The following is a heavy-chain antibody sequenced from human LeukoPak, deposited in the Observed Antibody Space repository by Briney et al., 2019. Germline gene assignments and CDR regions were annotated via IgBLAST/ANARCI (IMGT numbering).Heavy chain of an antibody. CDR2: INPNSGGT. J-gene: IGHJ6*03. CDR1: GYTFTGYY. Sequence: GASVKVSCKASGYTFTGYYMHWVRQAPGQGLEWMGWINPNSGGTNYAQKFQGRVTMTRDTSISTAYMELSRLRSDDTAVYYCARALRRKSSSSGYYYYMDVWGKGTTVTVSS. CDR3: ARALRRKSSSSGYYYYMDV. V-gene: IGHV1-2*02. D-gene: IGHD6-6*01.